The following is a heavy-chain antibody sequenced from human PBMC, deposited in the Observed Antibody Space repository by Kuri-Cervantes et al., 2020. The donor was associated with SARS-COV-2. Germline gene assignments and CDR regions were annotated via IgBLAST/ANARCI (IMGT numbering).Heavy chain of an antibody. J-gene: IGHJ5*02. V-gene: IGHV3-11*06. CDR1: GFTFIDHY. CDR2: ISSKSTET. CDR3: VRGDAEVGATLDDT. D-gene: IGHD5-12*01. Sequence: GESLKISCAASGFTFIDHYMNWVRQAPGKGLEWVSYISSKSTETNYADSVKGRFTISRDNAKSLVYLQLDSLRIEDTAIYYCVRGDAEVGATLDDTWGQGTVVTVSS.